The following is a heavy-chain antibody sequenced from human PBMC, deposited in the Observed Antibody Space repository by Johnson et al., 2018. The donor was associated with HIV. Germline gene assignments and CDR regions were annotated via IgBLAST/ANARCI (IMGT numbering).Heavy chain of an antibody. Sequence: VQVVESGGGLAQPGRSLRLSCAASAFTFADYAMHWVRQAPGKGLEWVSGISWNSGSVAYADSVKGRLTISRDKAKNSLFLHMNSLRAEDTALYYCAKSIDAAADDAFDIWGQGTMVTVSS. CDR2: ISWNSGSV. J-gene: IGHJ3*02. CDR3: AKSIDAAADDAFDI. CDR1: AFTFADYA. V-gene: IGHV3-9*01. D-gene: IGHD6-13*01.